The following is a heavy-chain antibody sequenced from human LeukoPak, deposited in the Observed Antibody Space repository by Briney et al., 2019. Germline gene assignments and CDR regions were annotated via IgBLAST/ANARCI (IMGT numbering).Heavy chain of an antibody. CDR1: GYTFTGYY. V-gene: IGHV1-2*02. Sequence: ASVKVSCKASGYTFTGYYMHWVRQAPGQGLEWMGWINPNSGGTNYAQKFQGRVTKTRDTSISAAYMELSRLRSDDTAVYYCARSYGSGSYGYYYGMDVWGQGTTVTVSS. CDR2: INPNSGGT. CDR3: ARSYGSGSYGYYYGMDV. J-gene: IGHJ6*02. D-gene: IGHD3-10*01.